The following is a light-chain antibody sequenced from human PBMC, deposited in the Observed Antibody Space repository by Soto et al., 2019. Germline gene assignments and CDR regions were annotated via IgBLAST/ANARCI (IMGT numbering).Light chain of an antibody. V-gene: IGKV1-5*03. CDR3: QHYNSYSEA. Sequence: DIQMTQSPSTLSGSVGDRVTITCRASQTISSWLAWYQQKPGKAPKLLIYKASTLKSGVPSRFRGSGSGTEFTLTISRLQPDDFAAYSCQHYNSYSEAFGQGTKVELK. CDR1: QTISSW. J-gene: IGKJ1*01. CDR2: KAS.